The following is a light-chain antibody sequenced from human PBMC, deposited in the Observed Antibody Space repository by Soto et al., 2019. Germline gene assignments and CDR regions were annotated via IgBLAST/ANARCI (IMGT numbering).Light chain of an antibody. CDR1: QDISNN. V-gene: IGKV1-27*01. CDR3: QKYNRAPPWT. J-gene: IGKJ1*01. CDR2: AAS. Sequence: DIQMTQSPSSLSASVGDRVTITCRASQDISNNLAWYQQRPGKVPKLLIYAASTLHSGVPSRFSGSGSGTDFTLTISSLQPEYVATYYCQKYNRAPPWTFGQGTKVEIK.